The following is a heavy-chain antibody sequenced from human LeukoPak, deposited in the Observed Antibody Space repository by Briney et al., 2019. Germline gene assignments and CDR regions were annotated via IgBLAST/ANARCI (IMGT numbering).Heavy chain of an antibody. V-gene: IGHV3-33*06. J-gene: IGHJ4*02. CDR1: GFTFSSYG. D-gene: IGHD6-13*01. Sequence: GGSLRLSCAASGFTFSSYGMHWVRQAPGKGLEWVAVIWYDGSNKYYADSVKGRFTISRDNSKNTLYLQMNSLRAEDTAVYYCAKDRNSRGPDYWGQGTLVTVSS. CDR2: IWYDGSNK. CDR3: AKDRNSRGPDY.